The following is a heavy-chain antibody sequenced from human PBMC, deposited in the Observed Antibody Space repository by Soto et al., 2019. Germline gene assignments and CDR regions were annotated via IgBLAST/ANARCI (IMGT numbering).Heavy chain of an antibody. Sequence: EVQLLESGGGLVQPGGSLRLSCVGSGFFFSSYTMTWVRQAPGKGLEWVSSFSATSENTYYADSVRGRFTISRDNSKNTLFLQMNSLTAEDTAMYYCAKARDQQWGRLPFAYWGQGILVIVSS. CDR1: GFFFSSYT. CDR3: AKARDQQWGRLPFAY. D-gene: IGHD3-16*01. V-gene: IGHV3-23*01. J-gene: IGHJ4*02. CDR2: FSATSENT.